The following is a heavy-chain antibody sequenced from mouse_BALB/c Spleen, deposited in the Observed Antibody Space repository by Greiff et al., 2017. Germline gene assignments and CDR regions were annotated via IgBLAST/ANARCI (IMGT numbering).Heavy chain of an antibody. D-gene: IGHD1-1*01. Sequence: VQLKQSGAELVKPGASVKLSCTASGFNIKDSYMHWVKQRPEQGLEWIGRIDPANGNTKYDPKFQGKATITADTSSNTAYLQLSSLTSEDTAVYYCARSGNYEGMDYWGQGTSVTVSS. V-gene: IGHV14-3*02. CDR2: IDPANGNT. CDR3: ARSGNYEGMDY. CDR1: GFNIKDSY. J-gene: IGHJ4*01.